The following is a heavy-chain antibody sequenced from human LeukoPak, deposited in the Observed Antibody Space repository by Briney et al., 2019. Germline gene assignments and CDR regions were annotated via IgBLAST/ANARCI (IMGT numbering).Heavy chain of an antibody. CDR1: GFTFSSYA. D-gene: IGHD5-18*01. V-gene: IGHV3-23*01. CDR2: ISGSGGST. J-gene: IGHJ4*02. CDR3: AKVGEDTAMVVGYFDY. Sequence: GGSLRLSCAASGFTFSSYAMSWVRQAPGKGLEWVSAISGSGGSTYYADSVKGRLTISRDNSKNTLYLQMNSLRAEDTAVYYCAKVGEDTAMVVGYFDYWGQGTLVTVSS.